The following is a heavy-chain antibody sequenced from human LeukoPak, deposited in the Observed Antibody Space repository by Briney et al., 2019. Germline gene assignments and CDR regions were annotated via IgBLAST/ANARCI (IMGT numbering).Heavy chain of an antibody. CDR1: GGSISSYY. Sequence: SETLSLTCTVSGGSISSYYWSWVRQPAGKGLEWIGRIYSSGNTNYNPSLKSRVTMSVDTSRNQYSLKLSSVTAADTAVYYCARESVGYCSGGSCPYYFDYWGQGTLVTVSS. J-gene: IGHJ4*02. V-gene: IGHV4-4*07. D-gene: IGHD2-15*01. CDR2: IYSSGNT. CDR3: ARESVGYCSGGSCPYYFDY.